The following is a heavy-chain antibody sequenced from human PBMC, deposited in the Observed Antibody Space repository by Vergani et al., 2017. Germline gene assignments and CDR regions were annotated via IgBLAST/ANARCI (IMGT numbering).Heavy chain of an antibody. Sequence: QVQLVESGGGVVQPGRSLRLSCAASGFTFSSYGMHWVRQAPGKGLEWVAVIWYDGSNKYYADSVKGRFTISRDNSKNTRYLQMNSLRAEDTAVYYCARAHYYGSGSAHAFDIWGQGRMVTVSS. J-gene: IGHJ3*02. V-gene: IGHV3-33*01. D-gene: IGHD3-10*01. CDR1: GFTFSSYG. CDR3: ARAHYYGSGSAHAFDI. CDR2: IWYDGSNK.